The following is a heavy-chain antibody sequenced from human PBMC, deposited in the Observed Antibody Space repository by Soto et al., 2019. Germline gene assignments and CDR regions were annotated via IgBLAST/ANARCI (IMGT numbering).Heavy chain of an antibody. CDR3: ARYYYDSSGYLPHPFDY. J-gene: IGHJ4*02. CDR1: GGSFSGYY. CDR2: INHSGST. V-gene: IGHV4-34*09. D-gene: IGHD3-22*01. Sequence: TLSLTCAVYGGSFSGYYWSWIRQPPGKGLEWIGEINHSGSTNYNPSLKSRVTISVDTSKNQFSLKLSSVTAADTAVYYCARYYYDSSGYLPHPFDYWGQGTLVTVSS.